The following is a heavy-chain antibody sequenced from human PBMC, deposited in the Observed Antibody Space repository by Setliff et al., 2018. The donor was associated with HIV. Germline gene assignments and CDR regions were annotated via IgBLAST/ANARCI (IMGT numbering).Heavy chain of an antibody. CDR3: ARGYNWNSGGMDV. V-gene: IGHV3-33*01. CDR2: IWYDGSNK. Sequence: PGGSLRLSCAASGFTFSSYGMHWVRQAPGKGLEWVAVIWYDGSNKYYADSVKGRFTISRDNSKNTLYLQMNSLRAEDTAVYYCARGYNWNSGGMDVWGQGTTVTVSS. D-gene: IGHD1-20*01. CDR1: GFTFSSYG. J-gene: IGHJ6*02.